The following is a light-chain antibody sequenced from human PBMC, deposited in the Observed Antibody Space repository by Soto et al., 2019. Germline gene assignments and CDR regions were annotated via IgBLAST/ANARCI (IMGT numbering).Light chain of an antibody. CDR1: SSNIGAGYD. CDR2: GNS. V-gene: IGLV1-40*01. CDR3: QSYDSSLSVYV. Sequence: QSVLTQPPSVSAAPGQRVTISCTGSSSNIGAGYDVHWYQQLPGTAPKLLIYGNSNRPSGVPDRFSGSKSGTSASLAITGLQAEDEADYYCQSYDSSLSVYVFGTGTRSPS. J-gene: IGLJ1*01.